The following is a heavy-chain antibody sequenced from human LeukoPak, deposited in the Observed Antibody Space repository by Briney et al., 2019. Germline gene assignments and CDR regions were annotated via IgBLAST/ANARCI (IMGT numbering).Heavy chain of an antibody. CDR1: GGSISSYY. Sequence: ASETLSLTCTVSGGSISSYYWSWIRQPPGKGLEWIGYIYYSGSTNYNPSLKSRVTISVDTSKNQFSLKLSSVTAADTAVYYCARKYYDYVWGSYRPNAFDIWGQGTMATVSS. J-gene: IGHJ3*02. CDR3: ARKYYDYVWGSYRPNAFDI. D-gene: IGHD3-16*02. V-gene: IGHV4-59*01. CDR2: IYYSGST.